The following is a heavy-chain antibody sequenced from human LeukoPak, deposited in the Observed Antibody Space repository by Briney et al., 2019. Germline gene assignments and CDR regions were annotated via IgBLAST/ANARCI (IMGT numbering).Heavy chain of an antibody. J-gene: IGHJ4*02. CDR3: VRSPVETATLRGDY. CDR1: GYIFTGYF. D-gene: IGHD5-24*01. Sequence: GASVKVSCKASGYIFTGYFIHWVRQAPGQGLEWMGRINPNSGDTNYAQKFQGRVTMTRDTSISTAYMELSRLRSDDTAVYYCVRSPVETATLRGDYWGQGTLVTVSS. V-gene: IGHV1-2*06. CDR2: INPNSGDT.